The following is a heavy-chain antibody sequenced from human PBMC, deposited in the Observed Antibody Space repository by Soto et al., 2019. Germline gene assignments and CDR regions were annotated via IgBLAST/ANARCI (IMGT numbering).Heavy chain of an antibody. CDR3: AKEDTSSGSLDY. Sequence: GGSLRLSCAASGFTFSSYWMHWVRQAPGKGLVWVSRINSDGSSTSYADSVRGRFTISRDNSKNTLYLQMKSLRAEDSASYYCAKEDTSSGSLDYWGRGALVTVSS. CDR2: INSDGSST. D-gene: IGHD6-19*01. CDR1: GFTFSSYW. J-gene: IGHJ4*02. V-gene: IGHV3-74*01.